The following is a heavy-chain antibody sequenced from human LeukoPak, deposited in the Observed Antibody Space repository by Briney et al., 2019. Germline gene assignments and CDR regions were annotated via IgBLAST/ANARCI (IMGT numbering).Heavy chain of an antibody. CDR2: IYYSGST. Sequence: SETLSLTCAVYGGSFSGYYWGWIRQPPGKGLEWIGSIYYSGSTYYNPSLKSRVTISVDTSKNQFSLKLSSVTAADTAVYYCARVTAVLLWFGDQSWGPHYMDVWGKGTTVTVSS. J-gene: IGHJ6*03. CDR3: ARVTAVLLWFGDQSWGPHYMDV. D-gene: IGHD3-10*01. V-gene: IGHV4-34*01. CDR1: GGSFSGYY.